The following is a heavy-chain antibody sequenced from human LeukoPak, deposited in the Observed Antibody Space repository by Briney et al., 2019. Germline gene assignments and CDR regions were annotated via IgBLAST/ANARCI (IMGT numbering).Heavy chain of an antibody. CDR2: FDPEDGGT. V-gene: IGHV1-24*01. CDR3: ATGRYTVRGFDY. CDR1: GYTLTELS. D-gene: IGHD1-14*01. J-gene: IGHJ4*02. Sequence: ASVKVSCKVSGYTLTELSMHWVRQAPGKGLEWMGGFDPEDGGTIYAQKFQGRVTMTEDTSTDTAYMELSSLRSEDTAVYYCATGRYTVRGFDYWGQGTLVTVSS.